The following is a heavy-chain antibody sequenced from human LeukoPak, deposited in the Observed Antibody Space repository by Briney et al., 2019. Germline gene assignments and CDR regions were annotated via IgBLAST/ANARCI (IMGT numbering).Heavy chain of an antibody. CDR2: IYHSGST. Sequence: SGTLSLTCAVSGGSVSSSNWWSWVRQPPGKGLEWIGEIYHSGSTNYNPSLKSRVTISVDKSKNQFSLKLSSVTAADTAVYYCARSRMYYYDSSGYYWVYWGQGTLVTVSS. J-gene: IGHJ4*02. D-gene: IGHD3-22*01. CDR3: ARSRMYYYDSSGYYWVY. V-gene: IGHV4-4*02. CDR1: GGSVSSSNW.